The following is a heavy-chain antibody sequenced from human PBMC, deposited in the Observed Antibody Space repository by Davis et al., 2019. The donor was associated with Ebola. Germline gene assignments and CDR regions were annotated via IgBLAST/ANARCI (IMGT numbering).Heavy chain of an antibody. J-gene: IGHJ5*02. CDR3: ARVRVAATTNWFDP. V-gene: IGHV4-39*07. CDR1: GGSISSSSYY. D-gene: IGHD2-15*01. Sequence: SETLSLTCTVSGGSISSSSYYWGWIRQPPGKGLEWIGSIYYSGSTNYNPSLKSRVTISVDTSKNQFSLKLSSVTAADTAVYYCARVRVAATTNWFDPWGQGTLVTVSS. CDR2: IYYSGST.